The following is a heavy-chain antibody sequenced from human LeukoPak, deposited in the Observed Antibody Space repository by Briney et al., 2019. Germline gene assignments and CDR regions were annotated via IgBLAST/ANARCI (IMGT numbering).Heavy chain of an antibody. CDR2: IRKKANSYTT. Sequence: GGSLRLSCAASGFTFSSYAMSWVRQAPGKGLEWVGRIRKKANSYTTEYAASVNGRFTISRDDSKNSMYLQMNSLKTEDTAVYYCTRTTTYHVFDYWGQGTLVTASS. CDR3: TRTTTYHVFDY. J-gene: IGHJ4*02. CDR1: GFTFSSYA. D-gene: IGHD1-1*01. V-gene: IGHV3-72*01.